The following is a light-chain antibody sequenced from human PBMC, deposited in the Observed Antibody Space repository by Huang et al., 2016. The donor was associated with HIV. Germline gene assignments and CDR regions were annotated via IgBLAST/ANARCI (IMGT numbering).Light chain of an antibody. J-gene: IGKJ5*01. V-gene: IGKV1-39*01. CDR2: SAC. CDR1: QNINTF. CDR3: QQGYSAWIT. Sequence: DILLTQSLSSLSASVGDRVTITCRASQNINTFLNWYQQKPGKSPNLLIQSACTLQTGVPSRFSGSGSGTDFTRTVNNLQPEDSATYYCQQGYSAWITFGQGTRL.